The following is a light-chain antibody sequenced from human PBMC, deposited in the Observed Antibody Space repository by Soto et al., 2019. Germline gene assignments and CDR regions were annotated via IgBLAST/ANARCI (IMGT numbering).Light chain of an antibody. J-gene: IGKJ2*01. CDR2: DAS. Sequence: DIQMTQSPSSLSASVGDRVTITCQASQDISNYLNWYQQKPGKAPKLLIYDASNLETGVPXRFSGXXXXXXXTFTISSLQSEDIATYYCQQYDNLPYTFGQGTKLEIK. CDR1: QDISNY. V-gene: IGKV1-33*01. CDR3: QQYDNLPYT.